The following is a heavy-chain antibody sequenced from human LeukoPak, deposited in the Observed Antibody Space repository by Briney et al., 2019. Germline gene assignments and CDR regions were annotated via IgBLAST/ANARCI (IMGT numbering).Heavy chain of an antibody. CDR3: ARVSRTVTMLDR. D-gene: IGHD4-17*01. CDR1: GFTFGDYY. V-gene: IGHV3-11*04. J-gene: IGHJ5*02. Sequence: PGGSLRLSCAASGFTFGDYYMHWVRQAPGKGLEWVSYISSSGSTIYYADSVKGRFTISRDNAKNSLYLQMNSLRAEDTAVYYCARVSRTVTMLDRWGQGTLVTVSS. CDR2: ISSSGSTI.